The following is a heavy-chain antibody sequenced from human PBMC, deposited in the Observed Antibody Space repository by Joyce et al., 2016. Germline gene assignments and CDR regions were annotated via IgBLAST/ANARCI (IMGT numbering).Heavy chain of an antibody. Sequence: EVQLLESGGGLVQPAGSLRLSCAALGFPFSSYAMGWVRQDPGKGLEWVAVFSGSGGSIDDADSVKGRFTFSRDNTKNTLYMQMNSLGAEDTAVYYCAKVAEGSAVYFYYMDVWGKGTTVTVSS. CDR3: AKVAEGSAVYFYYMDV. CDR2: FSGSGGSI. CDR1: GFPFSSYA. V-gene: IGHV3-23*01. D-gene: IGHD6-6*01. J-gene: IGHJ6*03.